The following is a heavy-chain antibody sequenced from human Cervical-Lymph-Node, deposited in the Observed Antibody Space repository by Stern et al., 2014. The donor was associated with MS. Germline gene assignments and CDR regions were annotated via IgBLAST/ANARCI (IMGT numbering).Heavy chain of an antibody. D-gene: IGHD4-17*01. J-gene: IGHJ4*02. CDR1: GYSFTANW. CDR2: IYPRVSDT. CDR3: ARDHGDYAFDY. Sequence: EVQLVESGAEVKKPGESLKISCKGSGYSFTANWIAWVRQMPGKGLEWMGIIYPRVSDTSYSPSFQGQVTISADKSISTAYLQWSSLKASDTAMYYCARDHGDYAFDYWGQGTLVTVSS. V-gene: IGHV5-51*01.